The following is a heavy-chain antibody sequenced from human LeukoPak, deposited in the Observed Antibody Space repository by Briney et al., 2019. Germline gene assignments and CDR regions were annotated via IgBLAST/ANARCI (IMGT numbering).Heavy chain of an antibody. J-gene: IGHJ3*02. V-gene: IGHV5-51*01. D-gene: IGHD5-18*01. CDR1: GYSFTNYW. CDR3: ARRAAMVNDAFDI. CDR2: IYPGDSDT. Sequence: GESLKISCRASGYSFTNYWIGWVRQMPGKGLEWMGIIYPGDSDTRYSPSFQGQVTISADKSISTAYLQWSSLKASDTAMYYCARRAAMVNDAFDIWGQGTMVTVSS.